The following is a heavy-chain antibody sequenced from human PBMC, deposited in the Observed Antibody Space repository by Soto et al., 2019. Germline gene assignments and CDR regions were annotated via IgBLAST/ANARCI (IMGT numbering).Heavy chain of an antibody. CDR2: VKRKSDGGTR. J-gene: IGHJ4*02. Sequence: LLVESGGGLVKPGGSLRLSCVGSGFSFNYVWIIWVLQAPGKGLEWVGCVKRKSDGGTREYAAPVRGRFFISRDDSKNTAYLEMNSLRAQDTALYSCTTDLIVGGTAWGQGTLATVS. CDR3: TTDLIVGGTA. V-gene: IGHV3-15*01. D-gene: IGHD1-26*01. CDR1: GFSFNYVW.